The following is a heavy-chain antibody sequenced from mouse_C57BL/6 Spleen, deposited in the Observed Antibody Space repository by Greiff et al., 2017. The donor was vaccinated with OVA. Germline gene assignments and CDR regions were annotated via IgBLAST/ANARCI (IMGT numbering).Heavy chain of an antibody. CDR1: GYSITSGYY. CDR3: ARGWLPTPYFDY. J-gene: IGHJ2*01. Sequence: VQLQQSGPGLVKPSQSLSLTCSVTGYSITSGYYWNWIRQFPGNKLEWMGYISYDGSNNYNPSLKNRISITRDTSKNQFFLKLNSVTTEDTATYYCARGWLPTPYFDYWGQGTTLTVSS. V-gene: IGHV3-6*01. CDR2: ISYDGSN. D-gene: IGHD2-3*01.